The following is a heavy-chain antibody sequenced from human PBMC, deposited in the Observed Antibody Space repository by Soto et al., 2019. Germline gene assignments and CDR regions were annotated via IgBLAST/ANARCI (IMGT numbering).Heavy chain of an antibody. CDR1: SGSISSSNW. V-gene: IGHV4-4*02. D-gene: IGHD3-3*01. Sequence: SETLSLTCAVSSGSISSSNWWSWVRQPPGKGLEWMWEIYHSGSTNYNPSLKSRVTISVDKSKNQFSLKLSSVTAADTAVYYCARDGSGYQDYYYYMDVWGKGTTVTVSS. CDR2: IYHSGST. CDR3: ARDGSGYQDYYYYMDV. J-gene: IGHJ6*03.